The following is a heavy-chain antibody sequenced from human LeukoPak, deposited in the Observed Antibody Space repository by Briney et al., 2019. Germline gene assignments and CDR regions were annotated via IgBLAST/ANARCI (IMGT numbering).Heavy chain of an antibody. Sequence: SETLSLTCAVYGGSFSGYYWSWIRQPPGKGLEWIGEINHSGSTNYNPSLTSRVTISVDTSKNQFSLKLSSVTAADTAVYYCARDIITAAAHAFDYWGQGTLVTVSS. CDR3: ARDIITAAAHAFDY. J-gene: IGHJ4*02. CDR2: INHSGST. V-gene: IGHV4-34*01. CDR1: GGSFSGYY. D-gene: IGHD3-10*01.